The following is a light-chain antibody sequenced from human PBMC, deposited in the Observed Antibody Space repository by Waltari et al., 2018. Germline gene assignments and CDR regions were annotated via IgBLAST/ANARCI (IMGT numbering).Light chain of an antibody. CDR2: GNN. CDR1: SSNIGTGYD. Sequence: QRVTISCTGSSSNIGTGYDVHWYQQLPGTAPKLLIYGNNKRPSGVPDRFSGSKSGTSASLAITGLQAEDEADYYCQSYDKSLSGVVFGGGTKLTVV. CDR3: QSYDKSLSGVV. J-gene: IGLJ2*01. V-gene: IGLV1-40*01.